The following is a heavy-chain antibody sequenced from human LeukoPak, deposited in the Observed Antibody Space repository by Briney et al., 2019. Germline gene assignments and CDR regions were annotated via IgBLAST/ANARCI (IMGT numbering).Heavy chain of an antibody. Sequence: GGSLRLSCAASGFTFSSYAMHWVRQAPGKGLEWVAVISYDGSNKYYADSVKGRFTISRDNSKNTLYLQMNSLRAEDTAVYYCARYSSGWALDYWGQGTLVTVSS. J-gene: IGHJ4*02. CDR1: GFTFSSYA. V-gene: IGHV3-30-3*01. D-gene: IGHD6-19*01. CDR3: ARYSSGWALDY. CDR2: ISYDGSNK.